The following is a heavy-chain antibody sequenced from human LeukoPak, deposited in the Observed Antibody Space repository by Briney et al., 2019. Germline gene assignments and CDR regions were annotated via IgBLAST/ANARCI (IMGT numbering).Heavy chain of an antibody. D-gene: IGHD6-13*01. J-gene: IGHJ4*02. V-gene: IGHV4-59*01. CDR3: ARVTGYVMEDYFDY. CDR1: GGSISSYY. Sequence: ASETLSLTCTVSGGSISSYYWSWIRQPPGKGLGWLGYIYYSGSTNYNPSLKSRVTISVDTSKNQFSLKLSSVTAADTAVYYCARVTGYVMEDYFDYWGQGTLVTVSS. CDR2: IYYSGST.